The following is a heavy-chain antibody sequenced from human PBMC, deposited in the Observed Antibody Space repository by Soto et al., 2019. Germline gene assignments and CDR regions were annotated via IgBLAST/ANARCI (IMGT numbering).Heavy chain of an antibody. Sequence: ASVKVSCKVSGYTFTSYYINWVRQATGQGLEWMGCMKPNGGNTGYAQKFQGRVTMTKDTSKNTAYMELSSLRSEDTAVYYCARRGMGLIFRGIDYWGQGTLVTVSS. D-gene: IGHD6-13*01. V-gene: IGHV1-8*01. CDR1: GYTFTSYY. J-gene: IGHJ4*02. CDR2: MKPNGGNT. CDR3: ARRGMGLIFRGIDY.